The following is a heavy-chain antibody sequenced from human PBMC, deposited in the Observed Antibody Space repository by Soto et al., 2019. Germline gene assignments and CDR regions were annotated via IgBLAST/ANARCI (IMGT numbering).Heavy chain of an antibody. J-gene: IGHJ4*02. CDR2: VKSKTDGETT. CDR3: TTDAGYSGYYPRDFDY. V-gene: IGHV3-15*05. Sequence: PGGSLRLSCAASGFSFSNAWMSWVRQAPGKGLEWVGRVKSKTDGETTDYAAPVKGRFTVSRDDSKNMLVLQMNSLKTEDTVVYYCTTDAGYSGYYPRDFDYWGQGTLVTV. CDR1: GFSFSNAW. D-gene: IGHD3-22*01.